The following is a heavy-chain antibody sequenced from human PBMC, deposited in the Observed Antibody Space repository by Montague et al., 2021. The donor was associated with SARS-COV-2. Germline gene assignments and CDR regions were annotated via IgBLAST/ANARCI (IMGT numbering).Heavy chain of an antibody. CDR3: AKEREVVRAARTLVAFDL. J-gene: IGHJ3*01. V-gene: IGHV4-34*01. CDR1: GGSFSVYY. Sequence: SETLSLTCAVYGGSFSVYYWSWLRHSPRSGQEWIAEINHSGTANYNPSPKSRVSISVDTSRNQFTLKLTSVTAADTAMYYCAKEREVVRAARTLVAFDLWGQGTMVTVAS. CDR2: INHSGTA. D-gene: IGHD2-2*01.